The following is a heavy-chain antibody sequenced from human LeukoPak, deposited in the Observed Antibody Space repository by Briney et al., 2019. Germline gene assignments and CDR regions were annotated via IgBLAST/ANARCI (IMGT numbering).Heavy chain of an antibody. V-gene: IGHV3-30-3*01. J-gene: IGHJ4*02. D-gene: IGHD5-24*01. Sequence: GRSLRLSCAASGFTFSSDAMHWVRQAPGKGLEWVALISYDGSNKYYADSVKGRFTISRDNSKNTLYLQMNSLRAEDTAVYYCARGVRDVLQTLTAGYYFHYWGQGTLVTVSS. CDR3: ARGVRDVLQTLTAGYYFHY. CDR1: GFTFSSDA. CDR2: ISYDGSNK.